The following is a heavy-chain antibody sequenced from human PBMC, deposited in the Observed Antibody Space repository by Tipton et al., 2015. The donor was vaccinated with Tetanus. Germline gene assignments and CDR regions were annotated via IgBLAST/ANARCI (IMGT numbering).Heavy chain of an antibody. Sequence: GLVKPSETLTLTCTVSGGSVRSGSYSWNWIRQPPGKGLEWLAYVSYSGRTNSNYYLKSRISISQDTSKNQFSLRLTSVTAADTAVYYCAGVTAQRTELYFEHWGQGTQVTVSS. D-gene: IGHD2-8*02. CDR2: VSYSGRT. CDR1: GGSVRSGSYS. CDR3: AGVTAQRTELYFEH. V-gene: IGHV4-61*01. J-gene: IGHJ1*01.